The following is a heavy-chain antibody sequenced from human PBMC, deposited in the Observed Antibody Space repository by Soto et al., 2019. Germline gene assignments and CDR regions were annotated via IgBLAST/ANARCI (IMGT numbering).Heavy chain of an antibody. J-gene: IGHJ6*02. CDR3: ARSRGSYPNSFYGMDV. Sequence: GESLKISCKGSGYSFTSYWIGWVRQMPGKGLEWMGIIYPGDSDTRYSPSFQGQVTISADKSISTAYLQWSSLKASDTAMYYCARSRGSYPNSFYGMDVWGQGTTVTVSS. CDR2: IYPGDSDT. V-gene: IGHV5-51*01. D-gene: IGHD1-26*01. CDR1: GYSFTSYW.